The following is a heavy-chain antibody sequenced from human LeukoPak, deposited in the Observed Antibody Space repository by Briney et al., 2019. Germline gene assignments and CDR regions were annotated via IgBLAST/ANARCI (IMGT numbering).Heavy chain of an antibody. J-gene: IGHJ2*01. Sequence: GGSLRLSCAASGFTFNSYLMNWVRQAPGKGLVWVSRMDGYGTTTSYEDSVQGRFTISRDNAKNTLYLQMNSLRAEDTAVYYCARDSGADRRYFDLWGRGTLVTVSS. CDR2: MDGYGTTT. CDR3: ARDSGADRRYFDL. CDR1: GFTFNSYL. V-gene: IGHV3-74*01. D-gene: IGHD7-27*01.